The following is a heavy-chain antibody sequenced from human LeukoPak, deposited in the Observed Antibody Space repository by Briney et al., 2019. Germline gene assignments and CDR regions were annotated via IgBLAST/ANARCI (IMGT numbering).Heavy chain of an antibody. CDR1: GSSISNYY. CDR3: ARVTATAGIRYFDY. V-gene: IGHV4-59*01. J-gene: IGHJ4*02. Sequence: SETLSLTCTVSGSSISNYYWSWIRQPPGKGLEGIGYIYYSGSANHNPSLKSRVTISVDTSKNQFSLKLSSVTAADTAVYYCARVTATAGIRYFDYWGQGTLVTVSS. D-gene: IGHD6-13*01. CDR2: IYYSGSA.